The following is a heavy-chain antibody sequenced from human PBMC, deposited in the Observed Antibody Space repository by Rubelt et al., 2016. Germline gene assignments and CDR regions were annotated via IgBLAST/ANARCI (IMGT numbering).Heavy chain of an antibody. D-gene: IGHD3-22*01. CDR1: GFTFSNYW. CDR2: ITSDGSST. J-gene: IGHJ4*02. Sequence: EVQLVESGGELIQPGGSLRLSCAASGFTFSNYWMHWVRQAPGKGLVWVARITSDGSSTGYADFVKGRFTISRDNAKNTLYLQMNSLGAEDTAVYYCARGQYDTSGRLPGGYWGQGTLVTGSS. V-gene: IGHV3-74*01. CDR3: ARGQYDTSGRLPGGY.